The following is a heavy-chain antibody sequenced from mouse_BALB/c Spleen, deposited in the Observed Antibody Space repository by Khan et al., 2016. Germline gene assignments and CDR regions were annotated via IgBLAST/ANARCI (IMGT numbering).Heavy chain of an antibody. J-gene: IGHJ2*01. Sequence: EVQLVESGPGLVKPSQSLSLTCTVTGYSITSDYAWNWIRQFPGNKLEWMGYISYSGSTSYNPSLKSRISITRDTSKNQFFLQLNSVATEDTATYYCARDDYDGGYFDYWGQGTTLTVSS. CDR2: ISYSGST. D-gene: IGHD2-4*01. CDR1: GYSITSDYA. CDR3: ARDDYDGGYFDY. V-gene: IGHV3-2*02.